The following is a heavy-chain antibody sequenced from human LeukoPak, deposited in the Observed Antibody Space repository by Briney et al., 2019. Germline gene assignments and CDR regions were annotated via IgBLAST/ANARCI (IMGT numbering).Heavy chain of an antibody. J-gene: IGHJ4*02. Sequence: GGSLRLSCAASGFTFSSFAMNWVRQAPGKGLEWVSIISKIGDIVSYADSVKGRFTISRDNSKNTVYLQMNSLGAEDMALYYCATEAFHYWGQGTLVAVSS. CDR3: ATEAFHY. V-gene: IGHV3-23*01. CDR2: ISKIGDIV. CDR1: GFTFSSFA.